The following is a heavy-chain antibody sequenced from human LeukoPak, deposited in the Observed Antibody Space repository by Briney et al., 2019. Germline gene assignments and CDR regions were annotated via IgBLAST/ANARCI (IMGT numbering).Heavy chain of an antibody. CDR3: VKHQSGGNYYAPGCFDY. D-gene: IGHD3-22*01. J-gene: IGHJ4*02. V-gene: IGHV3-30*18. CDR1: RFTFSTYG. CDR2: ISFEGSTK. Sequence: VGSLRLSCAAPRFTFSTYGMHWVRPAPGKGLEWVADISFEGSTKYYAYYVKGRFIISRDNSKNTVYVQMNSLRVEDTAVYYCVKHQSGGNYYAPGCFDYWGQGTVVSVSS.